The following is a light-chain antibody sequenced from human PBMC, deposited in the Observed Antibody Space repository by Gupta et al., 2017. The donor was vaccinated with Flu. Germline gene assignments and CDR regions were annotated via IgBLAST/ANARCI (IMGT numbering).Light chain of an antibody. CDR1: QTVTSNY. Sequence: EIVLTQSPGTLSLSPGERATLSCTASQTVTSNYLAWYQHKPGQAPTLLMYGASSRATGIPDRFSGSGSGTDFTLTISRLEPEDFAVYYCQQYGRLPRTFGQGTKVEI. V-gene: IGKV3-20*01. CDR3: QQYGRLPRT. CDR2: GAS. J-gene: IGKJ1*01.